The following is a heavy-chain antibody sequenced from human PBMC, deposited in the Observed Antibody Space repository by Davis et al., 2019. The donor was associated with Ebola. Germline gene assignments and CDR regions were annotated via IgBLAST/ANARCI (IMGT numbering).Heavy chain of an antibody. CDR2: ISSDGSST. CDR1: GFTFSSYW. CDR3: AREMATTNDAFDI. Sequence: HTGGSLRLSCAVSGFTFSSYWMHWVRQAPGKGLVWVSRISSDGSSTSYADSVKVRFTISRDNAKNTLYLQKNSLRIEDTAVYYCAREMATTNDAFDIWGQGTMVSVSS. D-gene: IGHD5-24*01. J-gene: IGHJ3*02. V-gene: IGHV3-74*01.